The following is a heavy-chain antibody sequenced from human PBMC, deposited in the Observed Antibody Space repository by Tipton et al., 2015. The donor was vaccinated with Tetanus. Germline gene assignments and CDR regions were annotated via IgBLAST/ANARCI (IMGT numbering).Heavy chain of an antibody. D-gene: IGHD2-2*01. CDR3: ATDQLTLGWFDP. CDR2: INHSGST. J-gene: IGHJ5*02. Sequence: TLSLTCAVYGGSFSGYYWSWIRQPPGKGLEWIGEINHSGSTNYNPSLKSRVTISVDTSKNQFSLKLSSVTAADTAVYYCATDQLTLGWFDPWGQGTLVTVSS. V-gene: IGHV4-34*01. CDR1: GGSFSGYY.